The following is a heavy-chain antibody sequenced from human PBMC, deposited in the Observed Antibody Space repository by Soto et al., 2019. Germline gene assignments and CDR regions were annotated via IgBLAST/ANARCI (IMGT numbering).Heavy chain of an antibody. CDR2: IYYSGST. CDR1: GGSISSGDYY. V-gene: IGHV4-30-4*01. J-gene: IGHJ4*02. D-gene: IGHD2-15*01. Sequence: SETLSLTCTVSGGSISSGDYYWSWIRQPPGKGLEWIGYIYYSGSTYYNPSLKSRVTISVDTSKNQFSLKLSPVTAADTAVYYCARRYCSGGCYFDYWGQGTLVTVSS. CDR3: ARRYCSGGCYFDY.